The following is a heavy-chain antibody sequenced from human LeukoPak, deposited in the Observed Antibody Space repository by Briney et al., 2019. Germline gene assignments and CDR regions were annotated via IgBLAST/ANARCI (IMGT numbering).Heavy chain of an antibody. CDR1: GVTFSSYG. J-gene: IGHJ4*02. CDR3: ATRRPIGFCSSTSCG. Sequence: GGSLRLSWAASGVTFSSYGMHWVRQAPGKGLEWVAVISYDGSNKYYADSVKGRFTISRDNSKNTLYLQMNSLRAEDTAVYYCATRRPIGFCSSTSCGWGQGTLVTVSS. D-gene: IGHD2-2*01. V-gene: IGHV3-30*03. CDR2: ISYDGSNK.